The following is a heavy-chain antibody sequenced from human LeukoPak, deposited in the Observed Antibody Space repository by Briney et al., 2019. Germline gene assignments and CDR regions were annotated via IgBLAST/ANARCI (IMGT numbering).Heavy chain of an antibody. CDR1: GFTVCSNY. CDR2: IYSGGTT. J-gene: IGHJ4*02. Sequence: PGGSLRLSCAASGFTVCSNYMSWVRQAPGKGPEWVSPIYSGGTTYYADSVKGRFTISRDNSKNTLYLQMNSLRAEDTAVCYCARRAGGYSHPYDYWGQGILVTVSS. V-gene: IGHV3-53*01. D-gene: IGHD4-23*01. CDR3: ARRAGGYSHPYDY.